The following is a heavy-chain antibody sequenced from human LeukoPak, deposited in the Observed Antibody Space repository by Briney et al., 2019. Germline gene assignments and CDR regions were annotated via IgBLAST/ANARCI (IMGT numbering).Heavy chain of an antibody. Sequence: GGSLRLSCAASGFTFSSYEMNWVRQAPGKGLEWVSYISSSGSTIYYADSVKGRFTISRDNSKNTLHLQMNSLRAEDTAVYYCAKDRSIAARRAFDIWGRGTMVTVSS. D-gene: IGHD6-6*01. CDR1: GFTFSSYE. V-gene: IGHV3-48*03. CDR3: AKDRSIAARRAFDI. CDR2: ISSSGSTI. J-gene: IGHJ3*02.